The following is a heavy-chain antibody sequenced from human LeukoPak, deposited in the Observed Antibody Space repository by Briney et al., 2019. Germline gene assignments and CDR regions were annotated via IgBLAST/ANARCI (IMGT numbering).Heavy chain of an antibody. V-gene: IGHV1-2*02. J-gene: IGHJ3*02. D-gene: IGHD3-9*01. CDR2: INPNSGGT. CDR3: ARLLLNYDILTGYFWDAFDI. Sequence: ASVKVSCKTSGYTFTAYYLHWARQAPGQGLEWMGWINPNSGGTNYAQKFQGGVTMTRDTSISTAYMELSRLRSDDTAVYYCARLLLNYDILTGYFWDAFDIWGQGTMVTVSS. CDR1: GYTFTAYY.